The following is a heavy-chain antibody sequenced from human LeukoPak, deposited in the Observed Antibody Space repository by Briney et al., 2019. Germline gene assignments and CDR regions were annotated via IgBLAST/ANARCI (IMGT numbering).Heavy chain of an antibody. Sequence: PSETLSLTCTVSAGSISSSSYYWGWIRQPPGKGLEWIGTIYYSGSTYYNPSLKSRVSISVDTSKNQFSLRLSSVTAADTAVYYCARTSANGSGNPAHFDYWGQGTLVVVSS. CDR1: AGSISSSSYY. CDR3: ARTSANGSGNPAHFDY. D-gene: IGHD3-10*01. V-gene: IGHV4-39*01. CDR2: IYYSGST. J-gene: IGHJ4*02.